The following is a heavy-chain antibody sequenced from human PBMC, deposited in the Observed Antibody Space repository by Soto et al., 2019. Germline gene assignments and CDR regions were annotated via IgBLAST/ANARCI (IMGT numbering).Heavy chain of an antibody. J-gene: IGHJ4*02. V-gene: IGHV1-46*01. CDR1: GYTFTSYY. Sequence: ASVKVSCKASGYTFTSYYMHWVLQAPGQGLEWMGIINPSGGSTSYAQKFQGRVTMTRDTSTSTVYMELSSLRSEDTAVYYCAEGPIIAVALNWGQGTLVTVSS. D-gene: IGHD6-19*01. CDR2: INPSGGST. CDR3: AEGPIIAVALN.